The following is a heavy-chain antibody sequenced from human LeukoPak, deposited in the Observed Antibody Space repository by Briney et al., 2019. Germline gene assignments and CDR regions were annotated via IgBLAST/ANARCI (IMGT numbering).Heavy chain of an antibody. CDR2: ISGSSGII. CDR1: GFTFSSYA. V-gene: IGHV3-48*01. J-gene: IGHJ4*02. D-gene: IGHD3-22*01. CDR3: ARDYYDSSGYYPLVD. Sequence: GGSLRLSCAASGFTFSSYAMSWVRQAPGKGLEWVSYISGSSGIIDYADSVRGRFTISRDNAKNSLYLQMNSLRAEDTAVYYCARDYYDSSGYYPLVDWGQGTLVTVSS.